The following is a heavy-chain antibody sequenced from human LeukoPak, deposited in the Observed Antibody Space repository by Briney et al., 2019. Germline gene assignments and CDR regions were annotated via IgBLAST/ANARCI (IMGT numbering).Heavy chain of an antibody. Sequence: GASVKVSCKASGGTFSSYAISWVRQAPGQGLEWVGRIIPILGIANYAQKFQGRVTITADKSTSTAYMELSSLRSEDTAMYYCAREMEARFYYYYMDVWGKGTTVTVSS. CDR1: GGTFSSYA. CDR2: IIPILGIA. D-gene: IGHD6-6*01. V-gene: IGHV1-69*04. CDR3: AREMEARFYYYYMDV. J-gene: IGHJ6*03.